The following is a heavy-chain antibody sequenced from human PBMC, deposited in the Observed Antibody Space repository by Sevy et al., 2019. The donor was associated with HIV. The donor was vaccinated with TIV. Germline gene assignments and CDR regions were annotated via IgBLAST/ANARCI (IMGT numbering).Heavy chain of an antibody. J-gene: IGHJ4*02. CDR3: AKDIPGWSGFDY. CDR1: GFTFDDYT. V-gene: IGHV3-43*01. Sequence: WGSLRLSCAASGFTFDDYTMHWVRQVPGKGLEWVSLITWDAAKTDYADSVKGRFTVSRDNSENSLYLQMNSLRTEDTALYFCAKDIPGWSGFDYWGQGTLVTVSS. D-gene: IGHD3-10*01. CDR2: ITWDAAKT.